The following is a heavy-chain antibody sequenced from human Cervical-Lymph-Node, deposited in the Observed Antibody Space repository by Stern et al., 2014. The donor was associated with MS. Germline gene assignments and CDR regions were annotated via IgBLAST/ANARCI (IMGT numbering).Heavy chain of an antibody. CDR1: GGSISGYY. Sequence: QVQLGQSGPGLVKPSETLSLTCAVSGGSISGYYWNWIRQSPGKGLEWIGSVYYSGKTNSNPSLNGRVTISRDTSKSQFSLRLSSVPAGDTAVYYCARDSTAWSPSFDYWGQGTLVTVSS. CDR2: VYYSGKT. CDR3: ARDSTAWSPSFDY. V-gene: IGHV4-59*01. D-gene: IGHD1-1*01. J-gene: IGHJ4*02.